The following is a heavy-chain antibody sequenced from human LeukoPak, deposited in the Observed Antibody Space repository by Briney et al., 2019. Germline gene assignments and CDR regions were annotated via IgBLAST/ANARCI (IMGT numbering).Heavy chain of an antibody. D-gene: IGHD5/OR15-5a*01. CDR3: ARGKRRVYSVGFDY. CDR1: GASFSSEA. J-gene: IGHJ4*02. CDR2: IIPIFGTA. Sequence: SVKVSCKAFGASFSSEAISWVRQAPGQGLEWMGGIIPIFGTANYAQKFQGRVTITTDESTSTAYMEVSSLRSEDTAVYYCARGKRRVYSVGFDYWGQGTLVTVSS. V-gene: IGHV1-69*05.